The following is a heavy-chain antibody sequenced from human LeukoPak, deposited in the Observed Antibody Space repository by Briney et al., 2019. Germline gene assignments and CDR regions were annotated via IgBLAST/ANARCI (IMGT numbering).Heavy chain of an antibody. Sequence: GGSLRLSCTASGFTFGDYAMSWVRQAPGKGLEWVGFIRSKAYGGTTEYAASVKGRFTISRDDSKSIAYLQMNSLKTEDTAVYYCTGDYDYVWGSYRCDYWGQGTLVTVSS. CDR1: GFTFGDYA. J-gene: IGHJ4*02. D-gene: IGHD3-16*02. CDR3: TGDYDYVWGSYRCDY. V-gene: IGHV3-49*04. CDR2: IRSKAYGGTT.